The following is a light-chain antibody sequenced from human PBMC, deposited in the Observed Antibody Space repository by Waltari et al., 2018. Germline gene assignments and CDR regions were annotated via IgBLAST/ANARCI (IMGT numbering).Light chain of an antibody. V-gene: IGKV1-12*01. CDR3: QQGDSLPPT. Sequence: IQLTQSPPSVSASVADTVTITCRASQDVTKHIAWYQQKPGSAPKVLIFDVSTLQSGVPSRFSGSGSGTEFSLTISSLQPEDFATYYCQQGDSLPPTFGQGTKVEI. CDR1: QDVTKH. CDR2: DVS. J-gene: IGKJ1*01.